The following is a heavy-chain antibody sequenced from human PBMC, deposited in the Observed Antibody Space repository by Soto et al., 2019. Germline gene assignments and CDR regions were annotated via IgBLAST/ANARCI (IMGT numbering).Heavy chain of an antibody. V-gene: IGHV1-69*02. CDR1: GGTFTDYT. D-gene: IGHD2-15*01. CDR3: AKKLGRSAFDL. CDR2: IIPVLDLS. J-gene: IGHJ2*01. Sequence: QVQLVQSGAEVKKPGSSVKVSCKASGGTFTDYTITWVRQAPGQGLEWMGRIIPVLDLSNYAQKFQGRVTITADKSTTTSYMELSGLTSEDTAVYYCAKKLGRSAFDLWGRGTLVTVSS.